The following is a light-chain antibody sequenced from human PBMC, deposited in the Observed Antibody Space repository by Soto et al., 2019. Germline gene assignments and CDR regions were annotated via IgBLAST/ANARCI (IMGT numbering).Light chain of an antibody. Sequence: EIVMTQSPATLSLSPGERATLSCRASQSVSSHLAWYQHKPGQAPRLLIYGAFIRATGIIARFSGCGSATSFTLTINCMQSEDFAVYYCQEYNNWPPMYTFGQGTKLEIK. CDR2: GAF. J-gene: IGKJ2*01. CDR3: QEYNNWPPMYT. CDR1: QSVSSH. V-gene: IGKV3-15*01.